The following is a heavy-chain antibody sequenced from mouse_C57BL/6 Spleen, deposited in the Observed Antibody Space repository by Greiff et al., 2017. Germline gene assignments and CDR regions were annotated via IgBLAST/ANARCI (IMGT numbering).Heavy chain of an antibody. CDR2: IDPSDSET. D-gene: IGHD2-5*01. V-gene: IGHV1-52*01. Sequence: QVQLQQPGAELVRPGSSVKLSCKASGYTITSYWMHWVKQRPIQGLEWIGNIDPSDSETHYNQKFKDKATLTVDKSSSTAYMQLSSLTSEDSAVYYCARAYYSNYDSDFDYWGQGTTLTVSS. CDR3: ARAYYSNYDSDFDY. J-gene: IGHJ2*01. CDR1: GYTITSYW.